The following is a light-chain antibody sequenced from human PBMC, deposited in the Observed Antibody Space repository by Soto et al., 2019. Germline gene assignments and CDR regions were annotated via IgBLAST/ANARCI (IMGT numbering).Light chain of an antibody. V-gene: IGKV3-20*01. J-gene: IGKJ4*01. CDR2: GAS. CDR1: QSVSSIY. CDR3: HQYDNSPLT. Sequence: EIVLTQSPGTLSLSPGERATLSCRASQSVSSIYLAWYQQKPGQAPRLLIYGASSRPTGIPDRFSGSGSGTDFTLTISRLEPEDFAVYYCHQYDNSPLTFGGGTKVDIK.